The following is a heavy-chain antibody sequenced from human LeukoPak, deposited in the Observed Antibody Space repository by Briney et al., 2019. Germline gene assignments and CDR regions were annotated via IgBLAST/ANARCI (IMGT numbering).Heavy chain of an antibody. CDR2: IWYDGSNK. J-gene: IGHJ4*02. Sequence: PGRSLRLSCAASGFTFSTYGMHWVRQAPGKGLQGVAVIWYDGSNKQYADSGKGRFTISRDNSKNTMYLQTHSLSAEDTAVYYCARSRYCRSTSCYGFLDYWGQGTLVTVSS. CDR3: ARSRYCRSTSCYGFLDY. CDR1: GFTFSTYG. V-gene: IGHV3-33*01. D-gene: IGHD2-2*01.